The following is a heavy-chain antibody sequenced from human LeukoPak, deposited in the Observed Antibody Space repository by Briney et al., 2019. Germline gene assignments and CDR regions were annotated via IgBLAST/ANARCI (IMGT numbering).Heavy chain of an antibody. CDR2: IRGSGGGT. CDR1: GFTFSNYA. D-gene: IGHD6-13*01. CDR3: TKSLHLVLGTAAGYFQH. J-gene: IGHJ1*01. V-gene: IGHV3-23*01. Sequence: GGSLRLSCAASGFTFSNYAMSWVRQAPGKGLEWVSGIRGSGGGTYYADSVKGRFTISRDNSKNTLYLQMNSLRAEDTAVYYCTKSLHLVLGTAAGYFQHWGQGTLVTVSS.